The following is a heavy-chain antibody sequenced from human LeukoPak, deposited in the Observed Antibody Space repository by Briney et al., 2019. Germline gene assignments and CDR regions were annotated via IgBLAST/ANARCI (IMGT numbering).Heavy chain of an antibody. CDR2: IYYTET. Sequence: SETLSLTCTVSGGSVSNYYWSWIRQSPGKGLEWIGYIYYTETSYNPSLKSRVTISADTSKNQFSLKLSSVTAADTAVYYCARGRSYFDYWGQGTLVTVSS. V-gene: IGHV4-59*02. CDR3: ARGRSYFDY. J-gene: IGHJ4*02. CDR1: GGSVSNYY.